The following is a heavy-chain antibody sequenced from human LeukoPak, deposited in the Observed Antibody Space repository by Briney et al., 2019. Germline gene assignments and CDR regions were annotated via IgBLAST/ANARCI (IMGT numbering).Heavy chain of an antibody. V-gene: IGHV3-30*18. CDR3: GKAVLPTPMSFVHDF. CDR1: GFTFSSYG. D-gene: IGHD3-10*02. J-gene: IGHJ4*02. CDR2: ISDDGSQT. Sequence: PGGSLRLSCAASGFTFSSYGMHWVRQAPGKGLEWMAVISDDGSQTHYADSVKGRFTVSRDNSKDTVFLQMNSQRAEDTAVYLCGKAVLPTPMSFVHDFWGQGALVTVSS.